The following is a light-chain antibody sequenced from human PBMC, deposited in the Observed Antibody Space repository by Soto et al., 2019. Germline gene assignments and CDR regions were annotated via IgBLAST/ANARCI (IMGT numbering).Light chain of an antibody. J-gene: IGKJ1*01. V-gene: IGKV3-20*01. CDR3: QQYGSSPT. CDR2: GAS. Sequence: EIVMTQSPATLSVSPGERATLSCWASQSISSSYLAWYQQKPGQAPRLLIYGASSRATGIPDRFSGNGSGTDFTLTISRLEPEDSAVYYCQQYGSSPTFGQGTKVEIK. CDR1: QSISSSY.